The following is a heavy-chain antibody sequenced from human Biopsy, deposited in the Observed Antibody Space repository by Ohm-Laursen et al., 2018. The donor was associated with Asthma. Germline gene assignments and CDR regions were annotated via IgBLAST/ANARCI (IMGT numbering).Heavy chain of an antibody. CDR2: IHYSGST. D-gene: IGHD6-19*01. V-gene: IGHV4-30-4*01. CDR3: ARASVAASSNWFDP. CDR1: GVSIKADDHY. J-gene: IGHJ5*02. Sequence: SQTLSLTCTVSGVSIKADDHYWSWLRQPPGKGLEWFGFIHYSGSTSYNPSLKGGVTISVDTSKNQFSLKLSSVTAADTAVYYCARASVAASSNWFDPWGQGTLVTVSS.